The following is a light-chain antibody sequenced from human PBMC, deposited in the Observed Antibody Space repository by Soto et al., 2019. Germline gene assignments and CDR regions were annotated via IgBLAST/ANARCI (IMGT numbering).Light chain of an antibody. CDR1: QSISSGH. V-gene: IGKV3-20*01. Sequence: ETVLTQSPGTLSLSPGERATLSCRASQSISSGHLAWYQQRPGQAPRLLISGASNRATGIPDRFSGSGSGTAFTLTISRLEPEDFAVYYCQQYGGSPLVTFGGGTKVEVK. CDR2: GAS. CDR3: QQYGGSPLVT. J-gene: IGKJ4*01.